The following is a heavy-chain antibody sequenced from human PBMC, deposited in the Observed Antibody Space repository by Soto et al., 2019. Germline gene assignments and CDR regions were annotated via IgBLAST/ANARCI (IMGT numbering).Heavy chain of an antibody. CDR1: GFTFSSYA. J-gene: IGHJ6*02. Sequence: GGSLRLSCAAPGFTFSSYAMSWVRQAPGKGLEWVSAISGSGGSTYYADSVKGRFTISRDNSKNTLYLQMNSLRAEDTAVYYCAKFGEDYYGMDVWGQGTTVTVSS. V-gene: IGHV3-23*01. D-gene: IGHD3-10*01. CDR2: ISGSGGST. CDR3: AKFGEDYYGMDV.